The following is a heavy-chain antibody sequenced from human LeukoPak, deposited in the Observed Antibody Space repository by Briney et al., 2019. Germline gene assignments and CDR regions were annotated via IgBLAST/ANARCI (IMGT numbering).Heavy chain of an antibody. CDR3: AQNSGSYYIDY. V-gene: IGHV4-61*02. D-gene: IGHD1-26*01. J-gene: IGHJ4*02. Sequence: SETLSLTCTVSGGSISSGSYYWSWIRQPAGKGLEWIGRIYTSGSTNYNPSLKSRVTISVDTSKNQFSLKLSSVTAADTAVYYCAQNSGSYYIDYWGQGTLVTVSS. CDR2: IYTSGST. CDR1: GGSISSGSYY.